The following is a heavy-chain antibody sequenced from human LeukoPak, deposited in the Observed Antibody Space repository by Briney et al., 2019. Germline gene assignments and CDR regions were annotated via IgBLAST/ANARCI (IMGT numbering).Heavy chain of an antibody. D-gene: IGHD3-16*01. J-gene: IGHJ4*02. CDR3: AKDHEVGEMDD. CDR2: ISGSGGST. CDR1: GFTVSSNY. V-gene: IGHV3-23*01. Sequence: GGSLRLSCAASGFTVSSNYMSWVRQAPGKGLEWVSAISGSGGSTYYADSVKGRFTISRDNSKNTLYLQMNSLRAEDTAVYYCAKDHEVGEMDDWGQGTLVTVSS.